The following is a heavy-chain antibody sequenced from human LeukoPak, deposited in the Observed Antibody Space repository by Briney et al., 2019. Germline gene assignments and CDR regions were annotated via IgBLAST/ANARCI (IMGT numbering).Heavy chain of an antibody. J-gene: IGHJ4*02. CDR1: GDSISNNY. CDR2: IYYSGST. V-gene: IGHV4-59*01. CDR3: ARGRTFDN. Sequence: SETLSLTCSVSGDSISNNYWSWIRQPPGKGLEWIGYIYYSGSTNYNPSLKSRVTISVDTSKNQFSLKLSSVTAADTAVYYCARGRTFDNWGQGTLVTVSS.